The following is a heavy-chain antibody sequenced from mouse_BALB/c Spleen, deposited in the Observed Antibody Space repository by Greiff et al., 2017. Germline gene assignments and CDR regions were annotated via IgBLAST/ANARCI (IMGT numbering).Heavy chain of an antibody. CDR2: INPGSGGT. J-gene: IGHJ3*01. CDR3: ARSPYGNGFAY. CDR1: GYAFTNYL. D-gene: IGHD2-10*02. V-gene: IGHV1-54*03. Sequence: VQVVESGAELVRPGTSVKVSCKASGYAFTNYLIEWVKQRPGQGLEWIGVINPGSGGTNYNEKFKGKATLTADKSSSTAYMQLSSLTSDDSAVYFCARSPYGNGFAYWGQGTLVTVSA.